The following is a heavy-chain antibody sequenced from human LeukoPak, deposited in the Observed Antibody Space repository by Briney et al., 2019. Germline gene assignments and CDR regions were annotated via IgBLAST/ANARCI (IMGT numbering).Heavy chain of an antibody. V-gene: IGHV3-21*01. J-gene: IGHJ3*02. CDR2: ISSSSTYI. CDR3: ARLRRWLQFRDAFDI. CDR1: GFTFSSYS. Sequence: GGSLRLSCAASGFTFSSYSMNWVRQALGKGLEWVSSISSSSTYIYYADSVKGRFTISRDNAKNSLYLQMNSLRAEDTAVYYCARLRRWLQFRDAFDIWGQGTMVTVSS. D-gene: IGHD5-24*01.